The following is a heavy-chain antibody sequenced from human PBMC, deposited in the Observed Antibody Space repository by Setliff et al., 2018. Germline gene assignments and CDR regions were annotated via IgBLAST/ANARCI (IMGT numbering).Heavy chain of an antibody. J-gene: IGHJ4*02. D-gene: IGHD6-13*01. CDR1: GFTFSNYA. Sequence: GGSLRLSCAASGFTFSNYAMSWVRQAPGKGLEWVSAISGSGGSTYYADSVKGRFTISRDNSKNTLYLQMNSLRAEDTAVYYCAKVSSRGSSWYDPEYYFDYWGQGTLVTVSS. V-gene: IGHV3-23*01. CDR3: AKVSSRGSSWYDPEYYFDY. CDR2: ISGSGGST.